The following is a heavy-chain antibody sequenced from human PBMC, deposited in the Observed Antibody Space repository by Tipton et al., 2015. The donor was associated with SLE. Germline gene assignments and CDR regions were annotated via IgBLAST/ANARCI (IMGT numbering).Heavy chain of an antibody. V-gene: IGHV1-69*09. CDR1: GGTFRNNI. Sequence: QVQLVQSGAEVKKPGSSVKVSCKVSGGTFRNNIISWVRQAPGKGLEWMGRSIPMVVKISTSQKFQGRVTITADKSSSTVFMELRSLRSEDTAVYYCARDRGVAADMDIWGKGTNVTVSS. J-gene: IGHJ6*04. CDR3: ARDRGVAADMDI. D-gene: IGHD3-10*01. CDR2: SIPMVVKI.